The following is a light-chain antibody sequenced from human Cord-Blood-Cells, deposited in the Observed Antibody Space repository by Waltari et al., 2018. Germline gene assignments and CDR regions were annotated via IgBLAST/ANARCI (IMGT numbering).Light chain of an antibody. J-gene: IGLJ2*01. Sequence: QSALPQPPSASASHRQSVTNSCTGTSSDVGGYNYVSWYQQHPGKAPRLMIYAVSKRPSGVPDRFSGSKSGNTASLTVSGLQDEDEADYYCSSYAGSNNLVFGGGTKLTVL. CDR3: SSYAGSNNLV. CDR1: SSDVGGYNY. CDR2: AVS. V-gene: IGLV2-8*01.